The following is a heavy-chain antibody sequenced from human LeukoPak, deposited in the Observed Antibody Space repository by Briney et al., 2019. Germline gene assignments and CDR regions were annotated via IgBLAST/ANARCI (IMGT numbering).Heavy chain of an antibody. J-gene: IGHJ6*03. CDR1: GGSFSGYY. CDR2: INHSGST. Sequence: SETLSLTCAVYGGSFSGYYWSWIRQPPGKGLEWIGEINHSGSTNYNPSLKSRVTMSVDTSKNQFSLKLSSVTAADTAVYYCARAGHGWFGEPPRYYYYYMDVWGKGTTVTISS. D-gene: IGHD3-10*01. V-gene: IGHV4-34*01. CDR3: ARAGHGWFGEPPRYYYYYMDV.